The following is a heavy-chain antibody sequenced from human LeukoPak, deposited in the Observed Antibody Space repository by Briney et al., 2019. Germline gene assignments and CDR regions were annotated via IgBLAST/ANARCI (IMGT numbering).Heavy chain of an antibody. V-gene: IGHV4-39*01. CDR1: GGSISSRSYY. CDR3: ARWEESDGFDI. Sequence: SETLSLTCTVSGGSISSRSYYWGWIRQPPGKGLEWIGSLYYSGSTYYNPSLKSRVSISVDTSKKQFSLKLSSVTAADTAVYYCARWEESDGFDIWGQGTMVTVS. CDR2: LYYSGST. D-gene: IGHD1-26*01. J-gene: IGHJ3*02.